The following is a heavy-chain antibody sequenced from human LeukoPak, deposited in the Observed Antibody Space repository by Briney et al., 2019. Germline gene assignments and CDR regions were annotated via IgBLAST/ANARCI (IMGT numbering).Heavy chain of an antibody. CDR1: GYTFTGYY. Sequence: ASVKVSCKASGYTFTGYYMRWVRQAPGQGLEWIGWINTISGGTNYAQKFQGRVTMTRDTSISTAYMELSRLTSDDTAVYYCARGREVAGTVGYWGQGTLVTVSS. V-gene: IGHV1-2*02. J-gene: IGHJ4*02. CDR2: INTISGGT. CDR3: ARGREVAGTVGY. D-gene: IGHD6-19*01.